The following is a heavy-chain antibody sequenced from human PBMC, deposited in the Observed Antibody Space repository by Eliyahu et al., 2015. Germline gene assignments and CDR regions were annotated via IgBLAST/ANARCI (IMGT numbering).Heavy chain of an antibody. Sequence: QVVLQESGPGLVKPSQTLSLTCXVPGXXIXGXPXDXSWIRQPAGKGLEYIGRIYNNEMTDYSPALQSRVTISRDTSKNQFSLKLSSVTAADTAVYYCARILGFDLDRGSYLPRPHAFDIWGQGTKVTVSS. CDR3: ARILGFDLDRGSYLPRPHAFDI. CDR2: IYNNEMT. CDR1: GXXIXGXPXD. J-gene: IGHJ3*02. D-gene: IGHD3-16*02. V-gene: IGHV4-61*02.